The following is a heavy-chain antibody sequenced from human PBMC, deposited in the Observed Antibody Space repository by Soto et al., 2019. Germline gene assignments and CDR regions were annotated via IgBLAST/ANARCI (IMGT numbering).Heavy chain of an antibody. Sequence: SETLSLTCTVSGDSVTSFYWNWIRQPAGQGLEWIGRIYPSGSTIYNPSLENRVSMSVDRSRDQVSLTFSSVTAADTALYYCARHDYSSPRGAFDLWGQGKLVTVSS. CDR1: GDSVTSFY. CDR2: IYPSGST. CDR3: ARHDYSSPRGAFDL. J-gene: IGHJ3*01. V-gene: IGHV4-4*07. D-gene: IGHD6-19*01.